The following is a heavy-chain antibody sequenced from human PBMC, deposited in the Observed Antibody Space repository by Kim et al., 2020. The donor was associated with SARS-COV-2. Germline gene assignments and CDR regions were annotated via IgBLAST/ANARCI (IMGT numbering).Heavy chain of an antibody. V-gene: IGHV4-59*08. J-gene: IGHJ4*02. CDR2: IYYSGGT. Sequence: SETLSLTCTVSGGSISSYYWSWIRQPPGQRLEWIGYIYYSGGTNYNPSLKSRVTISVDRSKNQFSLKLSSVTAADTAMYYCARLKSSGTSGLDYWGQGTL. CDR1: GGSISSYY. CDR3: ARLKSSGTSGLDY. D-gene: IGHD3-10*01.